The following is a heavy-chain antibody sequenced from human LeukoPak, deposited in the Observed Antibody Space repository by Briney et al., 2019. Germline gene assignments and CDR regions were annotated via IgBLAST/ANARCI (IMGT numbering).Heavy chain of an antibody. CDR3: ARAPYCSSTSCYANWFDP. CDR2: FDPEDGET. V-gene: IGHV1-24*01. CDR1: GYTLTELS. D-gene: IGHD2-2*01. J-gene: IGHJ5*02. Sequence: ASVKVSCKVSGYTLTELSMHWVRQAPGKGLEWMGGFDPEDGETIYAQKFQGRVTMTRDTSISTAYMELSRLRSDDTAVYYCARAPYCSSTSCYANWFDPWGQGTLVTVSS.